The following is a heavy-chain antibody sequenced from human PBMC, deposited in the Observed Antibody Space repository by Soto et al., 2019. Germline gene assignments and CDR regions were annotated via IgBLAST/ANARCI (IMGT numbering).Heavy chain of an antibody. CDR2: ISYDGSNK. CDR1: GFTFSSYA. D-gene: IGHD3-22*01. Sequence: GGSLRLSCAASGFTFSSYAMHWVRQAPGKGLEWVAVISYDGSNKYYADSVKGRFTISRDNSKNTLYLQMNSLRAEDTAVYYCARGYDYDSSGYYIYWGQGTLVTVSS. J-gene: IGHJ4*02. CDR3: ARGYDYDSSGYYIY. V-gene: IGHV3-30-3*01.